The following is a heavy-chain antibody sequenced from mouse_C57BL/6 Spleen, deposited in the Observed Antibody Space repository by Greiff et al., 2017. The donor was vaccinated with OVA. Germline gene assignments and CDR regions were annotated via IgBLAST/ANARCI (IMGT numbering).Heavy chain of an antibody. J-gene: IGHJ4*01. D-gene: IGHD1-1*02. CDR1: GYTFTSYW. Sequence: QVQLQQPGAELVRPGTSVKLSCKASGYTFTSYWMHWVKQRPGQGLEWIGVIDPSDSYTNSNQKFKGKATLTVDTSSSTAYMQLSSLTSEDSAVYYCARSGGYYAMDYWGQGTSVTVSS. CDR2: IDPSDSYT. CDR3: ARSGGYYAMDY. V-gene: IGHV1-59*01.